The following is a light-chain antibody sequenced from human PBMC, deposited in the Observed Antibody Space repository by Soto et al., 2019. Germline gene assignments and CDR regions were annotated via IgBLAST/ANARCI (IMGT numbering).Light chain of an antibody. CDR3: QQYGSSPSWT. V-gene: IGKV3-20*01. Sequence: EIVLTQSPGTLPLSPGERATLSCRASQRVSSSYLAWYQQKPGQAPRLLIYGPSSRATGIPDRFSGSGSGTDFTLTISRLELEDFAVYYCQQYGSSPSWTFGQGTKVEIK. CDR1: QRVSSSY. J-gene: IGKJ1*01. CDR2: GPS.